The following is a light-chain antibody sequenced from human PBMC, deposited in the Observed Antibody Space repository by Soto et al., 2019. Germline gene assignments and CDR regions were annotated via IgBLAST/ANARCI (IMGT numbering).Light chain of an antibody. CDR1: SSDIGDYNY. J-gene: IGLJ1*01. V-gene: IGLV2-14*03. CDR3: SSYTSSNTLYV. CDR2: DVG. Sequence: HSVLTQPASVSGSPGQSIAISCTGASSDIGDYNYVSWYQQHPGKAPKLMIYDVGSRPSGVSDRFSGSKSGNTASLTISGLQAEDEADYYCSSYTSSNTLYVFGTGTKVTVL.